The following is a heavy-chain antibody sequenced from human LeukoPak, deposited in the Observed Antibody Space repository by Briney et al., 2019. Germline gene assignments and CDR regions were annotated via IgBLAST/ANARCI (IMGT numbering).Heavy chain of an antibody. V-gene: IGHV1-2*02. J-gene: IGHJ3*02. CDR3: ARSYSTLGDAFDI. CDR1: GYTFTGYY. CDR2: INPNSGGT. Sequence: GASVKVSCKASGYTFTGYYMHWVRQAPGQGLEWMGWINPNSGGTNYAQKFQGRVTMTRDTSISTAYMKLSSVTAADTAVYYCARSYSTLGDAFDIWGQGTMVTVSS. D-gene: IGHD6-13*01.